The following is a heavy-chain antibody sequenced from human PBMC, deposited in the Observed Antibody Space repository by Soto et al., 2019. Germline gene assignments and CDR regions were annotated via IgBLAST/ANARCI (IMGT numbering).Heavy chain of an antibody. CDR2: IYWDDDK. Sequence: QITLKESGPTLVKPTQTLTLTCTFSGFSLSTSGVGVGWIRQPLGKALEWLGLIYWDDDKRYSPSLKSSLTITKDPSKYQVVLTMTIMDPVHTATYYCAKGELAFDYWGQGTLVTVSS. CDR3: AKGELAFDY. CDR1: GFSLSTSGVG. D-gene: IGHD1-26*01. V-gene: IGHV2-5*02. J-gene: IGHJ4*02.